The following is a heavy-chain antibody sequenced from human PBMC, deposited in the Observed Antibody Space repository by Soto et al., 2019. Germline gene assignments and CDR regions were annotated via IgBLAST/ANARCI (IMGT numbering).Heavy chain of an antibody. V-gene: IGHV4-34*01. Sequence: QVQLQQWGAGLLKPSETLSLTCSVYGGSFSGYYWSCVRQPPGKVLEWIGEINHSGSTNYNTSLKSRVPLSVDKSKNQFALKLSSVTAADTAVYYYASGGIQLPFAYWGQGPLVTVSS. D-gene: IGHD5-18*01. CDR2: INHSGST. J-gene: IGHJ4*02. CDR1: GGSFSGYY. CDR3: ASGGIQLPFAY.